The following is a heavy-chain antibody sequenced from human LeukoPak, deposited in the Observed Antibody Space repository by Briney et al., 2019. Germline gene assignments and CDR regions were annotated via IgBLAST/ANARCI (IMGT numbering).Heavy chain of an antibody. J-gene: IGHJ4*02. CDR2: ISGSGGST. Sequence: GGSLRLSCAASGFTFSSYAMSWVRQAPGKGLEWVSAISGSGGSTYYADSVKGRFTISRDNSKNTLYLQMNSLRAEDTAVYYCATGASYYDYVWGSYRHDYWGQGTLVTVSS. CDR1: GFTFSSYA. CDR3: ATGASYYDYVWGSYRHDY. V-gene: IGHV3-23*01. D-gene: IGHD3-16*02.